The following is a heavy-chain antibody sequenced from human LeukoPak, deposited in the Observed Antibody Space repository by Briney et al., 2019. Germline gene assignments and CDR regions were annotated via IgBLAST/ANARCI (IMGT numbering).Heavy chain of an antibody. D-gene: IGHD3-9*01. CDR1: GYTFTSYG. J-gene: IGHJ4*02. Sequence: ASVKVSCKASGYTFTSYGISWVRQAPGQGLEWMGWISAYNGNTNYAQKLQGRVTMTTDTSTSTAYMEPRSLRSDDTAVYYCARGTADILTGYYMPLDYWGQGTLVTVSS. V-gene: IGHV1-18*01. CDR3: ARGTADILTGYYMPLDY. CDR2: ISAYNGNT.